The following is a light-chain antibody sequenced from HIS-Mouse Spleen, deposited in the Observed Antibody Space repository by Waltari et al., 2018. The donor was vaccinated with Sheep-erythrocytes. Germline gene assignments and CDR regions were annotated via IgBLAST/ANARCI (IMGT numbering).Light chain of an antibody. CDR2: AAS. CDR3: QQSYSTPPLT. V-gene: IGKV1-39*01. J-gene: IGKJ4*01. Sequence: DIQMTQSPSSLSASVGYRVTITCLASQSISSYLIWYQQKPGKAPKLLIYAASSLQSGVPSRFSGSGSGTDFTLTISSLQPEDFATYYCQQSYSTPPLTFGGGTKVEIK. CDR1: QSISSY.